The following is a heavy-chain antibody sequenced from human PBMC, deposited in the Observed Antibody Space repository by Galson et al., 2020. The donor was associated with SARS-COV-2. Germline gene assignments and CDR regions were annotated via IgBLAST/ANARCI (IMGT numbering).Heavy chain of an antibody. CDR2: INQDASEK. Sequence: GESLKISCAASGFTFSSYWMSWVCQAPGMGLEWVAHINQDASEKNYVDSVKGRFTISRDNAKNSLYLQMNSLRAEDTAVYYCGRGVDYHGTGSHNDYWGQGTLVTVSS. CDR1: GFTFSSYW. CDR3: GRGVDYHGTGSHNDY. D-gene: IGHD3-10*01. J-gene: IGHJ4*02. V-gene: IGHV3-7*03.